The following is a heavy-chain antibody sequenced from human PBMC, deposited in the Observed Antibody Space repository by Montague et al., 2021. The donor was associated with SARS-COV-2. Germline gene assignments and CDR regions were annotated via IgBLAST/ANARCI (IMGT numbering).Heavy chain of an antibody. V-gene: IGHV4-34*01. CDR1: GGSFSDYY. CDR2: INHSGST. D-gene: IGHD3-22*01. CDR3: ARGAPTSTMIVVVVAGAGWYFDL. J-gene: IGHJ2*01. Sequence: SETLSLTCAVHGGSFSDYYWSWIRQAPGKGLEWIGEINHSGSTNYNPSLKSRVTISVDTPKNQFSLKLSTVTAADTAVYYCARGAPTSTMIVVVVAGAGWYFDLWGRGTLVTVSA.